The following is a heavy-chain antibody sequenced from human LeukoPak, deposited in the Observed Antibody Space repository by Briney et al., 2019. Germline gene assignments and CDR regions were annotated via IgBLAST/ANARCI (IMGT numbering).Heavy chain of an antibody. J-gene: IGHJ4*02. CDR1: GFTFSNYY. D-gene: IGHD6-6*01. V-gene: IGHV3-11*01. CDR2: ISSSGSTI. Sequence: GGSLRLSCAASGFTFSNYYMSWIRQAPGKGLEWVSYISSSGSTIYYADSVKGRFTISRDNAKNSLYLQMNSLRAEDTAVYYCASRYSSSSIYYWGQGTLVTVSS. CDR3: ASRYSSSSIYY.